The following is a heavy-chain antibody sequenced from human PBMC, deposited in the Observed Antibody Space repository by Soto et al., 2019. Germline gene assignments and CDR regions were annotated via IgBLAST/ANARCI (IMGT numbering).Heavy chain of an antibody. CDR2: IHYSGST. D-gene: IGHD6-6*01. J-gene: IGHJ5*02. CDR1: SGSISGYY. V-gene: IGHV4-59*01. Sequence: SETLSLTCTVSSGSISGYYWSWIRQPPGKGLEWIGYIHYSGSTNYNPSLKSRVTISVDTSKNRFSLKLRSVTAADTAVYYCARGGIAARRGRWFDPWGQGTPVT. CDR3: ARGGIAARRGRWFDP.